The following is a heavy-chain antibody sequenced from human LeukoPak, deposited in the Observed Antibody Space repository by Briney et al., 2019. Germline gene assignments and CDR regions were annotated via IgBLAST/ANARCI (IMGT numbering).Heavy chain of an antibody. V-gene: IGHV4-39*07. D-gene: IGHD6-19*01. CDR3: AREARLIAVARNWFDP. CDR1: GGSLSSTTYY. Sequence: PSETLSLTCSVSGGSLSSTTYYWAWIRQPAGKGPEWIGTISYSGTVYYNPSLRSRITMSVDTSKNRFSLKLSSVTAADTAVYYCAREARLIAVARNWFDPWGQGTLVTVSS. J-gene: IGHJ5*02. CDR2: ISYSGTV.